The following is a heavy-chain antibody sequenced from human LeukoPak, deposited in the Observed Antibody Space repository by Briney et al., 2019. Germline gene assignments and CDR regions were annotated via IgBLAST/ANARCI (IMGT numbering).Heavy chain of an antibody. CDR1: GFTFSSYW. D-gene: IGHD1-26*01. CDR3: ARGPGGATSGLYYFDY. CDR2: IKQDGSEK. V-gene: IGHV3-7*04. Sequence: GGSLRLSCAASGFTFSSYWMSWVRQAPGKGLEWVANIKQDGSEKYYVDSVKGRFTISRDNAKNSLYLQMNSLSAEDTAVYFCARGPGGATSGLYYFDYWGQGTLVTVSS. J-gene: IGHJ4*02.